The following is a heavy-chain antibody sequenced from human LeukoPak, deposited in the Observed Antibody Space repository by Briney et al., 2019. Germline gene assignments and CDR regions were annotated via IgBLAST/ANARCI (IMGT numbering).Heavy chain of an antibody. CDR3: AIEYCSSTTCYGGVSDF. J-gene: IGHJ4*02. V-gene: IGHV3-33*01. CDR2: IWYDGSKE. CDR1: GFTFSNYG. Sequence: GGSLRLSCAASGFTFSNYGMHWVRQAPGKGLEWVAVIWYDGSKEYHADSVKGRFTISRDNSRNTLSLQMESLRVEDTAVYYCAIEYCSSTTCYGGVSDFWGQGTLVTVSS. D-gene: IGHD2-2*01.